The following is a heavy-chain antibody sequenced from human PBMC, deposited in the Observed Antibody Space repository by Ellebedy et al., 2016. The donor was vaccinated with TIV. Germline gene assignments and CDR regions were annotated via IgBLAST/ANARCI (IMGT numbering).Heavy chain of an antibody. CDR1: GGSISTYY. CDR3: ARGPLRYFDWVYYYHGMDV. J-gene: IGHJ6*02. CDR2: IYYSGYT. D-gene: IGHD3-9*01. Sequence: MPSETLSLTCTVSGGSISTYYWSSIRQPPGQGLEWIGYIYYSGYTEYNHSLKSRVTISLDTSKDQFSLRLSSVTAADTAVYYCARGPLRYFDWVYYYHGMDVWGQGTTVTVSS. V-gene: IGHV4-59*08.